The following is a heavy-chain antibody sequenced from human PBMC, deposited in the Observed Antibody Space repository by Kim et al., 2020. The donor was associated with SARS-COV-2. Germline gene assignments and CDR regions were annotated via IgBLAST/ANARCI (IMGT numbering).Heavy chain of an antibody. V-gene: IGHV3-21*01. J-gene: IGHJ5*02. CDR3: ARDGAAGTRRLGVGFDP. D-gene: IGHD6-13*01. Sequence: GGSLRLSCAASGFTFSSYSMNWVRQAPGKGLEWVSSISSSSSYIYYADSVKGRFTISRDNAKNSLYLQMNSLRAEDTAVYYCARDGAAGTRRLGVGFDPWGQGTLVTVSS. CDR1: GFTFSSYS. CDR2: ISSSSSYI.